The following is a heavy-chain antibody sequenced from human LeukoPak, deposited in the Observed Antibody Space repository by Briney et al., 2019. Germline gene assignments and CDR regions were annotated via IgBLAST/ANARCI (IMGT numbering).Heavy chain of an antibody. CDR1: GFTFSSYW. D-gene: IGHD3-10*01. CDR2: IKQDGGEK. Sequence: GGSLGLSCAASGFTFSSYWMSWVRQAPGQGLEWVAGIKQDGGEKYYVDSVKGRLTISRDNAKNSLYLQMNSLRAEDTAVYYCARDERITMVRGVMPYYYFGMDVWGQGTTVTVSS. V-gene: IGHV3-7*01. CDR3: ARDERITMVRGVMPYYYFGMDV. J-gene: IGHJ6*02.